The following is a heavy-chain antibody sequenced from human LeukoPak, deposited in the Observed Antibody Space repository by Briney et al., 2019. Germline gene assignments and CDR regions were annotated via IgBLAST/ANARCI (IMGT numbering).Heavy chain of an antibody. V-gene: IGHV3-7*01. Sequence: GGSLRLSCAASGFSFSSYAMSWVRQAPGKGLEWVANIKQDGSEKYYVDSVKGRFTISRDNAKNSLYLQMNSLRAEDTAVYYCARDPYDILTGYYTPFDYWGQGTLVTVSS. CDR2: IKQDGSEK. J-gene: IGHJ4*02. CDR1: GFSFSSYA. CDR3: ARDPYDILTGYYTPFDY. D-gene: IGHD3-9*01.